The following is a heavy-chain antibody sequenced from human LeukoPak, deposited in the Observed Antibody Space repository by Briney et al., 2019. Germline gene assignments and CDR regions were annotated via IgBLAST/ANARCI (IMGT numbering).Heavy chain of an antibody. J-gene: IGHJ3*02. D-gene: IGHD5-24*01. CDR3: ARQERDGYNYAFDI. CDR1: VGTFSSYA. CDR2: LFHIFDIE. Sequence: SVKLSCKASVGTFSSYAISWVRQAPGQGLEWMGRLFHIFDIENYAEKCQGRVTITADKYTSTAYMELSSMRPEGTAVYYCARQERDGYNYAFDIWGQGPMVTVSS. V-gene: IGHV1-69*04.